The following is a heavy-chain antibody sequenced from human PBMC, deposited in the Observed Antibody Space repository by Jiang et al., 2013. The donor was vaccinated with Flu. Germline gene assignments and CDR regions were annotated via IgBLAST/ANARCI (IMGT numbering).Heavy chain of an antibody. CDR1: GFTVSSNY. J-gene: IGHJ4*02. CDR3: ARDKGSWYSSGWYEY. CDR2: IYSGGST. V-gene: IGHV3-53*01. D-gene: IGHD6-19*01. Sequence: QLLESGGGLVQPGGSLRLSCAASGFTVSSNYMSWVRQAPGKGLEWVSVIYSGGSTYYADSVKGRFTISRDNSKNTLYLQMNSLRAEDTAVYYCARDKGSWYSSGWYEYWGQGTLVTVSS.